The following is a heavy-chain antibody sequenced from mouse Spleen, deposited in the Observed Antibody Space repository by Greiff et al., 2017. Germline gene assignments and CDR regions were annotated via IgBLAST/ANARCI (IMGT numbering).Heavy chain of an antibody. CDR2: IDPSDSYT. Sequence: QVQLQQPGAELVMPGASVKLSCKASGYTFTSYWMHWVKQRPGQGLEWIGEIDPSDSYTNYNQKFKGKATLTVDKSSSTAYMQLSSLTSEDSAVYYCASREYGNGGFAYWGQGTLVTVSA. V-gene: IGHV1-69*01. CDR1: GYTFTSYW. CDR3: ASREYGNGGFAY. D-gene: IGHD2-10*02. J-gene: IGHJ3*01.